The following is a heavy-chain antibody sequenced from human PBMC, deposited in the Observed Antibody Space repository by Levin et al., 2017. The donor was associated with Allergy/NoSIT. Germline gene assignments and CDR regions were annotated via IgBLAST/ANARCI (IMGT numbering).Heavy chain of an antibody. Sequence: GGSLRLSCKASGYTFTGYYMHWVRQAPGQGLEWMGWINPNSGGTNYAQKFQGWVTMTRDTSISTAYMELSRLRSDDTAVYYCARGSGYSSGWYPGPLNWFDPWGQGTLVTVSS. CDR1: GYTFTGYY. J-gene: IGHJ5*02. D-gene: IGHD6-19*01. CDR2: INPNSGGT. CDR3: ARGSGYSSGWYPGPLNWFDP. V-gene: IGHV1-2*04.